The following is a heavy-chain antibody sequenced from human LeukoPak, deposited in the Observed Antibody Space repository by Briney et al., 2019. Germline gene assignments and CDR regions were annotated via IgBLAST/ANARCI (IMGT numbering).Heavy chain of an antibody. CDR3: ARDRGPYVGIDNNWFDP. D-gene: IGHD3-10*02. J-gene: IGHJ5*02. CDR1: GFTFSSYW. Sequence: GGSLRLSCAASGFTFSSYWMSWVRQAPGKGPEWVANIKQDGSDKYYVDSVKGRFTISRDNAKNSLYLQMNSLRAEDTATYYCARDRGPYVGIDNNWFDPWGQGTLVIVSS. CDR2: IKQDGSDK. V-gene: IGHV3-7*03.